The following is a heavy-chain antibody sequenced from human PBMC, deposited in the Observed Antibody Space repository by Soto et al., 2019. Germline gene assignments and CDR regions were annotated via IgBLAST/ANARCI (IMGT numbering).Heavy chain of an antibody. V-gene: IGHV2-70*11. CDR2: IDWDDDK. J-gene: IGHJ4*02. CDR1: GFSLTTGGMC. Sequence: SGPTLVNPTQTLTLTCTFSGFSLTTGGMCVSWIRQPPGKALEWLARIDWDDDKHYRTSLKTRLTISKDTSKNHVVLIMTNMDPVDTATYYCARIRRNDYDDYFDYWGQGALVTVSS. D-gene: IGHD4-17*01. CDR3: ARIRRNDYDDYFDY.